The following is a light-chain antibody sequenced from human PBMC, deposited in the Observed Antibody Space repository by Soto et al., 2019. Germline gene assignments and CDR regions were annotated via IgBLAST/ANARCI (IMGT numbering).Light chain of an antibody. CDR2: AND. J-gene: IGLJ1*01. CDR3: AAWDDSLNGYV. V-gene: IGLV1-44*01. Sequence: QSVLTQPPSASGTPGQRVTISCSGSSSNIAPNTVNWHQHLPGAAPQLLIFANDRRPSGVPDRFSGSRSGTSASLAISGLQSEDEADYYCAAWDDSLNGYVFGTGTKLTVL. CDR1: SSNIAPNT.